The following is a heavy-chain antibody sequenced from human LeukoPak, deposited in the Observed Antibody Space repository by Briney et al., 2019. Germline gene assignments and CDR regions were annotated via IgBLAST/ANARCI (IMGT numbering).Heavy chain of an antibody. CDR2: ISITGRSS. CDR1: GFMFNTYA. D-gene: IGHD3-10*01. V-gene: IGHV3-23*01. J-gene: IGHJ5*02. CDR3: AKQRDYYGSGSHLNWFDP. Sequence: GGSLRLSCAASGFMFNTYAMSWVRLAPGKGPEWVAIISITGRSSSYADSVKGRFTISRDNSKNTLYLQMNSLRAEDTAIYYCAKQRDYYGSGSHLNWFDPWGQGTLVTVSS.